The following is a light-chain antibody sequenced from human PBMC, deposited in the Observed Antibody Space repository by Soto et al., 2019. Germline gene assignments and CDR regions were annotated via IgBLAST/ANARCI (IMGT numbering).Light chain of an antibody. CDR1: QSVYSN. Sequence: EIMMTQSPGTLSASPGERATLSCRASQSVYSNLAWSQQKPGQAPRLLIYAVSTMAIGIPARFSGGGSGTEFTLNISSLQSEDFAVYYCQQYNKWPLTFGQGTKVEIK. CDR2: AVS. CDR3: QQYNKWPLT. V-gene: IGKV3-15*01. J-gene: IGKJ1*01.